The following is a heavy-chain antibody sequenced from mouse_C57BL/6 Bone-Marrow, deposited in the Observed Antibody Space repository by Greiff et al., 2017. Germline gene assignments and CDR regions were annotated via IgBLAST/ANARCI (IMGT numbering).Heavy chain of an antibody. D-gene: IGHD2-10*01. V-gene: IGHV1-4*01. CDR1: GYTFTSYT. Sequence: QVQLQQSGAELARPGASVKMSCKASGYTFTSYTLHWVKQRPGQGLEWIGYINPSSGYTKYNQKFKDKATLTADKSSSTAYMQLSSRTSEVSAVYYCARGAYYGFAYWGQVTLVTVSA. J-gene: IGHJ3*01. CDR3: ARGAYYGFAY. CDR2: INPSSGYT.